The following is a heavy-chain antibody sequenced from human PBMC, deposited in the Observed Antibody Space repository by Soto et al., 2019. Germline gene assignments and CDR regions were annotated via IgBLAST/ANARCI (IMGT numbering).Heavy chain of an antibody. J-gene: IGHJ6*02. Sequence: QVQLVQSGAEVKKPGSSVKVSCKASGGTFSSYAISWVRQAPGQGLEWMGGIIRIFGTADYAQKFQGRVTITADEATSTAYMELSSLRSEETAVYYCAPPPAGYYYYGMDVWGQGTTVTVSS. CDR3: APPPAGYYYYGMDV. CDR2: IIRIFGTA. V-gene: IGHV1-69*12. CDR1: GGTFSSYA.